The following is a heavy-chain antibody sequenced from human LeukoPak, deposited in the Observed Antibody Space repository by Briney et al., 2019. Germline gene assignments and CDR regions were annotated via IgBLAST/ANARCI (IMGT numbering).Heavy chain of an antibody. V-gene: IGHV4-59*01. J-gene: IGHJ3*02. D-gene: IGHD3-22*01. Sequence: PSETLSLTCTVSGGSISSYYWSWIRQPPGKGLEWIGYIYYGGSTNYNPSLKSRVTISVDTSKNQFSLKLSSVTAADTAVYYCASVDRYYYDSSGYYDAFDIWGQGTMVTVSS. CDR1: GGSISSYY. CDR2: IYYGGST. CDR3: ASVDRYYYDSSGYYDAFDI.